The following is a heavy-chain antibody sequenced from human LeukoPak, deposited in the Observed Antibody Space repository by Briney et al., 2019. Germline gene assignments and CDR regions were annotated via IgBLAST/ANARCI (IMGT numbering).Heavy chain of an antibody. J-gene: IGHJ3*02. Sequence: GGSLRLSCAASGFTFSSYSMNWVRQAPGKGLEWVSSISSSSSYIYYADSVKGRFTISRDNAKNSLYLQMNSLRAEDTAVYYCATNVRADAFDIWGQGTMVTVSS. V-gene: IGHV3-21*01. CDR2: ISSSSSYI. CDR1: GFTFSSYS. CDR3: ATNVRADAFDI. D-gene: IGHD3-10*02.